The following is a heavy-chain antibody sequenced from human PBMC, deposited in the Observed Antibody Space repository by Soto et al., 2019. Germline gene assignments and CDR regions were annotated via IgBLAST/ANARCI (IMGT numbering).Heavy chain of an antibody. Sequence: GGSLRLSCTASGFTFGDYAMSWFRQAPGKGLEWVGFIRSKAYGGTTEYAASVKGRFTISRDDSKSIAYLQMNSLKTEDTAVYYCTRVNYDFWSGYYSYYYGMDVWGQGTTVTVSS. CDR3: TRVNYDFWSGYYSYYYGMDV. J-gene: IGHJ6*02. V-gene: IGHV3-49*03. D-gene: IGHD3-3*01. CDR2: IRSKAYGGTT. CDR1: GFTFGDYA.